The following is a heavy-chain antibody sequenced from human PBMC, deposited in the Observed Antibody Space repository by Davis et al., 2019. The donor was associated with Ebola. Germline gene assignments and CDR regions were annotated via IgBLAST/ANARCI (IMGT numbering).Heavy chain of an antibody. V-gene: IGHV3-7*03. Sequence: GGSLRLSCAASGFTFSSYWMHWVRQAPGKGLEWVANIKQDGSEKYYVDSVKGRFTISRDNAKNSLYLQMNSLRAEDTAVYYCAKDYLGTRIGGSYFDYWGQGTLVTVSS. CDR1: GFTFSSYW. CDR3: AKDYLGTRIGGSYFDY. D-gene: IGHD1-26*01. CDR2: IKQDGSEK. J-gene: IGHJ4*02.